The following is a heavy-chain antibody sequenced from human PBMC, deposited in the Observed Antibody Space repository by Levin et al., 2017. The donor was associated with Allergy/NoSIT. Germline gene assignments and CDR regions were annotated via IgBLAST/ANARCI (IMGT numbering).Heavy chain of an antibody. CDR3: ARGSTVGMRLPGGEY. CDR1: GYSIGSGYY. Sequence: ASETLSLTCDVSGYSIGSGYYWGWIRQPPGKGLEWIGSIHHSGITSYKPSLKSRVTMSVDTSKNQFSLKLTSMTAADTAVYYCARGSTVGMRLPGGEYWGQGTLVTVSP. D-gene: IGHD3-10*01. J-gene: IGHJ4*02. V-gene: IGHV4-38-2*01. CDR2: IHHSGIT.